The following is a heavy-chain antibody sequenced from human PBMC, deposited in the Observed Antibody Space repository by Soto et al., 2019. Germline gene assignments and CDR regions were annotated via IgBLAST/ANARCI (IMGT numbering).Heavy chain of an antibody. J-gene: IGHJ4*02. V-gene: IGHV3-23*01. CDR3: ARGRGGSGSLTPRVDF. CDR2: ISGGGDTT. CDR1: GFTFNNYA. D-gene: IGHD3-10*01. Sequence: EVQLLDSGGGLVQPGGSLRLSCAASGFTFNNYAMTWVRQAPGKGLEWVSAISGGGDTTSYADSVKGRFTVSRDGSKNTLYLQMSSLRAEDTALYYCARGRGGSGSLTPRVDFWGQGTLVTVSP.